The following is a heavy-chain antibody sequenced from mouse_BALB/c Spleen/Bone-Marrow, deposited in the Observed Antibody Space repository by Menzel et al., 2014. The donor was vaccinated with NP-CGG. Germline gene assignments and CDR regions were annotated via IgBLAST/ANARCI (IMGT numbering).Heavy chain of an antibody. CDR1: GYSFTVYT. V-gene: IGHV1-18*01. J-gene: IGHJ3*01. CDR3: ARPGRYDGAWFAY. D-gene: IGHD2-14*01. Sequence: SGPELVKPGASMKISCKASGYSFTVYTMNWVRQSHGKNLEWIGLINPYNGGTIYNQKFKGKPTLTVDKSSSTAYMELLSLTSEDSAVYYCARPGRYDGAWFAYWGQGTLVTVSA. CDR2: INPYNGGT.